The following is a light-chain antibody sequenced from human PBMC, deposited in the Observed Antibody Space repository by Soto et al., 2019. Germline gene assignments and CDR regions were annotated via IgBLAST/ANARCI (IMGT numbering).Light chain of an antibody. CDR3: QQYVHWPPGA. Sequence: EIVMTQSPATLSVSPGERATLSCRASQSVSSNLAWYQQKPGQAPSLLIYGASTRATGTPARFSGSGSGTEFTLTISSLQSEDSAVYYCQQYVHWPPGAFGQGTKVDI. CDR2: GAS. CDR1: QSVSSN. V-gene: IGKV3-15*01. J-gene: IGKJ1*01.